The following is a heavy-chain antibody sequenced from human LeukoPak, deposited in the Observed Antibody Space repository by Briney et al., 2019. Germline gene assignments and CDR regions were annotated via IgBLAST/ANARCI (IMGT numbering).Heavy chain of an antibody. CDR2: INPNSGGT. V-gene: IGHV1-2*02. J-gene: IGHJ3*02. CDR1: GYTFTGYY. D-gene: IGHD5-24*01. Sequence: GASVKVSCKASGYTFTGYYMHWVRQAPGQGLEWMGGINPNSGGTNYAQKFQGRVTMTRDTSISTAYMELSSLRSEDTAIYYCARIRDGYNDAYDIWGQGTVVTVPS. CDR3: ARIRDGYNDAYDI.